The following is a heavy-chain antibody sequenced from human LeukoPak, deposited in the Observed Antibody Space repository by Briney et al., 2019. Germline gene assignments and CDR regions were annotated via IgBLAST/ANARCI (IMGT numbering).Heavy chain of an antibody. CDR1: GFTFSSYG. Sequence: PGGSLRLSCAASGFTFSSYGMHWVRQAPGKGLEWVAVISYDGSNKYYADSVKGRFTISRDNSKNTLYLQMNSLRAEDTAVYYCANLGFSYGLDNWGQGTLVTVSS. D-gene: IGHD5-18*01. J-gene: IGHJ4*02. CDR3: ANLGFSYGLDN. V-gene: IGHV3-30*18. CDR2: ISYDGSNK.